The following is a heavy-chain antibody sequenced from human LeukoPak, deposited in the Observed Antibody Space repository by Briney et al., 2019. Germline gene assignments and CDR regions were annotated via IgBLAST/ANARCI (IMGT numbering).Heavy chain of an antibody. D-gene: IGHD3-3*01. CDR2: IYYSGST. V-gene: IGHV4-39*01. J-gene: IGHJ3*02. Sequence: PETLSLTCTVSGGSISSSSYYWGWIRQPPGKGLEGIGRIYYSGSTYYNPSVKSRVTISVDTSKNQVALKLTCGTGAETAVYYCARVKGYYDFWSGYSSHFDIWGQGTMVTVSS. CDR3: ARVKGYYDFWSGYSSHFDI. CDR1: GGSISSSSYY.